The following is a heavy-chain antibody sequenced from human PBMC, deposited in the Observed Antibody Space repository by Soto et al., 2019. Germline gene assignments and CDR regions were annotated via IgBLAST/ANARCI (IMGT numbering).Heavy chain of an antibody. V-gene: IGHV2-5*02. CDR2: IYWDDDK. J-gene: IGHJ4*02. CDR3: PHPLVAVLGYHFDY. D-gene: IGHD5-12*01. CDR1: GFSLSTTRVG. Sequence: QITLKESGPTLVKPTQTLTLTCTFSGFSLSTTRVGVGWIRQPPGKALEWLALIYWDDDKRYSPFLKSRLPIPRDTPKNRVALTMPNWDPLDPSTFFGPHPLVAVLGYHFDYWAQGPLVTVSS.